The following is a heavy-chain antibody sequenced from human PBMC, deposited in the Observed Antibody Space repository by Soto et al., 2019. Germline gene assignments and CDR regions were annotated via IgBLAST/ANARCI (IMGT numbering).Heavy chain of an antibody. V-gene: IGHV4-39*01. CDR3: ARHTSYVGFDY. Sequence: QLQLQESGPGLVKPSETLSLTCTVSGGSISSSSYYWGWIRQPPGKGLEWIGSIYYSGSTYYNPSLKSRVTISVDTSKNQFSLKLSSVTAADTAVYYCARHTSYVGFDYWGQGTLVTVSS. CDR1: GGSISSSSYY. D-gene: IGHD1-26*01. CDR2: IYYSGST. J-gene: IGHJ4*02.